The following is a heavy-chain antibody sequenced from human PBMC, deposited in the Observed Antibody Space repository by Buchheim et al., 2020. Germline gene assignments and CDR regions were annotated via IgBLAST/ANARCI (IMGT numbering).Heavy chain of an antibody. CDR1: GGSISSYY. V-gene: IGHV4-59*01. J-gene: IGHJ2*01. CDR2: IYYSGSN. Sequence: QVQLQESGPGLVKPSETLSLTCTVSGGSISSYYWSWIRQPPGKGLEWIGYIYYSGSNNYNPSLKSRVTIQVDTSKNQFSLKPSSVTAADTAVYYCARVLDGYNQYWYFDLWGRGTL. D-gene: IGHD5-24*01. CDR3: ARVLDGYNQYWYFDL.